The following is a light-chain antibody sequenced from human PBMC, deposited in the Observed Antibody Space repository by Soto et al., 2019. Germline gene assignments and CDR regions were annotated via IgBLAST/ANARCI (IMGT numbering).Light chain of an antibody. V-gene: IGLV1-44*01. Sequence: QSVLTQSPSESATPGQRVTISCSGSGSNIGTHAVNWYQQVPGTAPTLLIFRNHQRPSGVPDRFSGSKSGPSASLAISGPQSEDEADYYCAAWDDSLRAVVFGGGTKLTVL. J-gene: IGLJ2*01. CDR1: GSNIGTHA. CDR2: RNH. CDR3: AAWDDSLRAVV.